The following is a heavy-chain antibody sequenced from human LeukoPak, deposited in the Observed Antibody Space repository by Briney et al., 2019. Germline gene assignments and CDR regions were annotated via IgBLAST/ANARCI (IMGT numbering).Heavy chain of an antibody. J-gene: IGHJ6*02. Sequence: SETLSLTCTVSGGSINSGGNYWTWIRQRPGKGLEWIGYIYHSGSTYYSPSLKSRVSISLETSKNHFSLKMNTVTAADTAVYYCARVSGRSASSYAMDVWGQGTTVTVS. CDR3: ARVSGRSASSYAMDV. V-gene: IGHV4-31*03. CDR2: IYHSGST. D-gene: IGHD2-2*01. CDR1: GGSINSGGNY.